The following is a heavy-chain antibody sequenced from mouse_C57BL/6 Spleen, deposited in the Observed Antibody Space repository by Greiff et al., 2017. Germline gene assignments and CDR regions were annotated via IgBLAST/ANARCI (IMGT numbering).Heavy chain of an antibody. J-gene: IGHJ4*01. V-gene: IGHV1-15*01. CDR1: GYTFTDYE. CDR3: TRGSNLYYAMDY. CDR2: IDPETGGT. Sequence: QVQLQQSGAELVRPGASVTLSCKASGYTFTDYEMHWVKQTPVHGLEWIGAIDPETGGTAYNQKFKGKAILTADKSSSTAYMELRSLTSEDSAVYYCTRGSNLYYAMDYGGQGTSVTVSS. D-gene: IGHD2-5*01.